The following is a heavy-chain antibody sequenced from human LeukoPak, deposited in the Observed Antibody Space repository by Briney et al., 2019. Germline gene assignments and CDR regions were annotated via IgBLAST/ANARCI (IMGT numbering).Heavy chain of an antibody. Sequence: SETLSLTCTVSGGSISSSSYYWGWIRQPPGKGLEWIGSIYYSGGTYYNPSLKSRVTISVDTSKNQFSLKLSSVTAADTAVYYCARVFIYVVTAIRREYYFDYWGQGTLVTVSS. CDR2: IYYSGGT. D-gene: IGHD2-21*02. CDR3: ARVFIYVVTAIRREYYFDY. CDR1: GGSISSSSYY. J-gene: IGHJ4*02. V-gene: IGHV4-39*07.